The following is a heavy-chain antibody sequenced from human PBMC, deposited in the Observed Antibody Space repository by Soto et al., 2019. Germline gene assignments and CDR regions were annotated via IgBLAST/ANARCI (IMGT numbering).Heavy chain of an antibody. J-gene: IGHJ4*02. Sequence: VQLVESGGGLVQPGGSRRLSCVVSGISFDDYAMHWVRQVPGKGLEWVSGFNWDSGDIGYADSVKGRFTISRDNAKNSLYLQMNSLKTEDTALYYCAKDTAPGFYDANGHLDYWGQGTPVTVSS. CDR3: AKDTAPGFYDANGHLDY. V-gene: IGHV3-9*01. CDR2: FNWDSGDI. D-gene: IGHD2-8*01. CDR1: GISFDDYA.